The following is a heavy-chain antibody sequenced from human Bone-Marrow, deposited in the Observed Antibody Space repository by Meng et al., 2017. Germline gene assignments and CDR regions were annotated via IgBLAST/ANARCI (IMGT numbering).Heavy chain of an antibody. CDR1: GGSISSSIFY. CDR2: IYYSGTT. V-gene: IGHV4-39*07. D-gene: IGHD3-10*01. J-gene: IGHJ6*02. CDR3: ARIPAGLLWFGEKNRHGMDV. Sequence: SETLSLTCSVSGGSISSSIFYWGWIRQPPGKGLEWIGSIYYSGTTYYKPSLKSRVTISVDTSSDQFSLKVNSVTAADTAVYYCARIPAGLLWFGEKNRHGMDVWGPGTMVTVSS.